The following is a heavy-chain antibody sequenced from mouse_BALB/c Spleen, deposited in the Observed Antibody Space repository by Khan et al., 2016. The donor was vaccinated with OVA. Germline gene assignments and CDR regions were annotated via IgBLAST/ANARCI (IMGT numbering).Heavy chain of an antibody. V-gene: IGHV14-3*02. CDR3: APAGTGDYFDY. CDR1: GFNIKDTH. D-gene: IGHD4-1*01. CDR2: INPSTGNS. J-gene: IGHJ2*01. Sequence: VQLKQSGAELVKPGASVKLSCTASGFNIKDTHMHWVKQRPEQGLEWIGRINPSTGNSKYDTKFKGKAALTSETSSSTAYLHLSSLTSEDTAVYYCAPAGTGDYFDYWGQGTTLTVSS.